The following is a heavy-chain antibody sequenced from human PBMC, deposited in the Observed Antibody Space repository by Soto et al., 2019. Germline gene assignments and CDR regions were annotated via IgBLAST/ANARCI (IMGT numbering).Heavy chain of an antibody. CDR2: TYYRSKWSN. J-gene: IGHJ4*02. D-gene: IGHD7-27*01. V-gene: IGHV6-1*01. CDR3: ARDPTGDLYFDH. CDR1: GDSVSSNSAA. Sequence: SQTLSLTCAISGDSVSSNSAAWNCSIHSPSRGLEWLGRTYYRSKWSNDYAVSVKSRITINPDTSKNQFSLQLNSVTPEDTAVYYCARDPTGDLYFDHWGQGTLVTVSS.